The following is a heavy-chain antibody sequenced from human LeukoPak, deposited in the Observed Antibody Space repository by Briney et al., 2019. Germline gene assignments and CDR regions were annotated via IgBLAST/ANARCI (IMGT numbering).Heavy chain of an antibody. Sequence: GGSLRLSCAASGFTFSTYNMNWVRQAPGKGLEWVSSISSSSNYIYYADSVKGRFTISRDNAKNSLYLQMNSLRVEDTAVYYCAKDPLGDYSGSYIDYWGQGTLVTVSS. CDR1: GFTFSTYN. CDR3: AKDPLGDYSGSYIDY. J-gene: IGHJ4*02. D-gene: IGHD1-26*01. CDR2: ISSSSNYI. V-gene: IGHV3-21*01.